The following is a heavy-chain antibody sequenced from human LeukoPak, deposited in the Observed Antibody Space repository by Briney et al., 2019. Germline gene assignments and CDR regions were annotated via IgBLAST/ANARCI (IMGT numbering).Heavy chain of an antibody. V-gene: IGHV4-39*07. CDR1: DGSISSNSYY. Sequence: PSETLSLTCTVSDGSISSNSYYWGWIRQPPGKELEWIANIYYSGNTYYNPSLKSRVTISVDTSKNQFSLKLRSVTAADTAVYYCAKAHIPELNYYDSSGYYAVSDYWGQGTLVTVSS. CDR2: IYYSGNT. J-gene: IGHJ4*02. D-gene: IGHD3-22*01. CDR3: AKAHIPELNYYDSSGYYAVSDY.